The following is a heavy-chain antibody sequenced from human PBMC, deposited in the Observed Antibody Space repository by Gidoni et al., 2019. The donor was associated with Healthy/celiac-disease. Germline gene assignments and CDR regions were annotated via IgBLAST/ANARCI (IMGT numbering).Heavy chain of an antibody. Sequence: QVQLVESGGGVVQPGRSRRLSCAASGFTFSSYGMHWVRQAPGKGLEWVAVIWYDGSNKYYADSVKGRFTISRDNSKNTLYLQMNSLRAEDTAVYYCARDQSSYGDSYFDYWGQGTLVTVSS. CDR3: ARDQSSYGDSYFDY. J-gene: IGHJ4*02. CDR2: IWYDGSNK. D-gene: IGHD4-17*01. CDR1: GFTFSSYG. V-gene: IGHV3-33*01.